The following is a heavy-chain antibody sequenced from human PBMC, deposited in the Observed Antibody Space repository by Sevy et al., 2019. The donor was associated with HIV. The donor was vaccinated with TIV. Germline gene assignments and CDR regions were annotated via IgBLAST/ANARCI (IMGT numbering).Heavy chain of an antibody. Sequence: SETLSLTCTVSGGSINSDYWNWIRQPPGKGLEWIGHIYYSGSTNYNPSLKSRITISVDTSKNQFSLKRSSVTAADTALYYCARGLAVTSLRHFYVYYYYVEGWGKGNTVTVS. CDR1: GGSINSDY. V-gene: IGHV4-59*01. D-gene: IGHD4-17*01. J-gene: IGHJ6*03. CDR2: IYYSGST. CDR3: ARGLAVTSLRHFYVYYYYVEG.